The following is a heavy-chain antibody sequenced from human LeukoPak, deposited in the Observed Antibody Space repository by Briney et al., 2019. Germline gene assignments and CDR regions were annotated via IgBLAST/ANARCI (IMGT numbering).Heavy chain of an antibody. CDR3: AKIGYCSSTSCHQTYYFDY. V-gene: IGHV3-23*01. Sequence: GGSLRLSCAASGFTFSSYAMSWVRQAPGKGLEWVSAISGSGGSTYYADSVKGRFTISRDNSKNTLYLQMNSLRAEDTAVYYCAKIGYCSSTSCHQTYYFDYWGQGTLVTVSS. CDR1: GFTFSSYA. D-gene: IGHD2-2*01. J-gene: IGHJ4*02. CDR2: ISGSGGST.